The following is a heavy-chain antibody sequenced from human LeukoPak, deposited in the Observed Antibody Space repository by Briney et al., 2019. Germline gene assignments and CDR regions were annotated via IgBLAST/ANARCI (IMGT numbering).Heavy chain of an antibody. Sequence: SETLSLTCTVSGGSISSYYWSWIRQPPGKGLEWIGYIYYSGSTNYNPSLKSRVTISVDTSKNQFSLEVSSVTAADTAVYYCASNYYGSGSLDYWGQGNLVTVSS. J-gene: IGHJ4*02. CDR2: IYYSGST. D-gene: IGHD3-10*01. CDR1: GGSISSYY. CDR3: ASNYYGSGSLDY. V-gene: IGHV4-59*08.